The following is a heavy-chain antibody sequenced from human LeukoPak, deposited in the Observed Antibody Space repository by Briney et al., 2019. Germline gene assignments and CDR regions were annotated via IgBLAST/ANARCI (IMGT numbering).Heavy chain of an antibody. CDR1: GYTFTSYY. Sequence: ASVKVSCKASGYTFTSYYMHWVRQAPGQGLEWMGIINPSGGSTSYAQKFQGRVTMTRDTSTSTVYMELSSLRSEDTAVYYCARDSPPHSGSYPVLPRTTLFDPWGQGTLVTVSS. D-gene: IGHD1-26*01. V-gene: IGHV1-46*01. CDR2: INPSGGST. J-gene: IGHJ5*02. CDR3: ARDSPPHSGSYPVLPRTTLFDP.